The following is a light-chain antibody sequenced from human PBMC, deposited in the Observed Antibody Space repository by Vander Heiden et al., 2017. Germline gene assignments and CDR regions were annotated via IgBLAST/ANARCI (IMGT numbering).Light chain of an antibody. CDR3: QQHSNWPKVT. V-gene: IGKV3-11*01. CDR2: DAS. Sequence: EIVLTQSPATLSLSPGERATLSCRASQSVSSYLAWYQQKPGQAPRLLIYDASNRGTGIPARFSGSGCGKDFTLTISSREPEEFAVYYCQQHSNWPKVTFGGGTKVEIK. J-gene: IGKJ4*01. CDR1: QSVSSY.